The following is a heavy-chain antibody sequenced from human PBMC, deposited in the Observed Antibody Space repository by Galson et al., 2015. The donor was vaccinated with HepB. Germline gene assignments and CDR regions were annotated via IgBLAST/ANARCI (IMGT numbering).Heavy chain of an antibody. CDR2: IDPSDSYT. CDR1: GYSFTSYW. CDR3: ARPLLYYYDSSGYHPDYGMDV. J-gene: IGHJ6*02. V-gene: IGHV5-10-1*01. D-gene: IGHD3-22*01. Sequence: QSGAEVKKPGESLRISCKGSGYSFTSYWISWVRQMPGKGLEWMGRIDPSDSYTNYSPSFQGHVTISADKSISTAYLQWSSLKASDTAMYYCARPLLYYYDSSGYHPDYGMDVWGQGTTVTVSS.